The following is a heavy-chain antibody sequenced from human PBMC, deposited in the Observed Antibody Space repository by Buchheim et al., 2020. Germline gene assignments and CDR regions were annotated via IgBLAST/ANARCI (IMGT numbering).Heavy chain of an antibody. CDR3: SRADYYDSNGYYFSSWYFDY. V-gene: IGHV4-30-4*01. CDR2: IYYSGST. J-gene: IGHJ4*02. Sequence: QVQMQESGPGLVKPSQTLSLTCTVSGGSISGGVSYWRWIRQPPGKGLEWIGYIYYSGSTYYNPSLKSRVTISVDTSKNQFSLKLSSVTAAVTAVYYCSRADYYDSNGYYFSSWYFDYWGQGTL. CDR1: GGSISGGVSY. D-gene: IGHD3-22*01.